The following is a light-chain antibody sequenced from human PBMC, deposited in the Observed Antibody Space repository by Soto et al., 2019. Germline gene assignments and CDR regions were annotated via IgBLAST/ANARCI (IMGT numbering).Light chain of an antibody. CDR1: QSISSSY. V-gene: IGKV3-15*01. Sequence: ENVLTQSPGTLSLSPGERATLSCRASQSISSSYLAWYQHKPGQTPRLLIYDTSTRATGVPARFSGSRSGPEFTLTINSLQSEDFAIYYCQPYNNWPLTFGGGTKVDIK. CDR3: QPYNNWPLT. CDR2: DTS. J-gene: IGKJ4*01.